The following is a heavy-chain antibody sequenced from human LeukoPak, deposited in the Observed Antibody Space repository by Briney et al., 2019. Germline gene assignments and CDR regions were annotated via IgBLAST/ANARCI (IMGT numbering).Heavy chain of an antibody. D-gene: IGHD3-9*01. CDR3: ARSPHILTGENFDY. Sequence: ASVKVSCKAFGYTFTSNYMHWVRQAPGQGPEWMGVISPSGGSTTYAQKFQGRVTLTRDMSTSTDYLELSSLRSDDTAVYYCARSPHILTGENFDYWGQGTLVTVSS. CDR2: ISPSGGST. V-gene: IGHV1-46*01. J-gene: IGHJ4*02. CDR1: GYTFTSNY.